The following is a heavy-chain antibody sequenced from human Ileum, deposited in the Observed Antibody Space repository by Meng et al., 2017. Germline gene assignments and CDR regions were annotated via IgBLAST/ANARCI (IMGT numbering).Heavy chain of an antibody. CDR1: GFTFVSYA. J-gene: IGHJ4*02. CDR3: ARDMPYSSGSFDY. CDR2: ITAGNGNT. D-gene: IGHD3-10*01. Sequence: VQLVQFGAEVKKPGASVTVSCKASGFTFVSYAIYWVRQAPGQGLEWMGWITAGNGNTKYSQKFQDRVTITRDTSASTAYMELSSLRSEDTAVYYCARDMPYSSGSFDYWGQGTLVTVSS. V-gene: IGHV1-3*01.